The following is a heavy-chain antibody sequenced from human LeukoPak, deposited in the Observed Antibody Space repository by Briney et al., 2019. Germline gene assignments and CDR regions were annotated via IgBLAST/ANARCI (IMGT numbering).Heavy chain of an antibody. V-gene: IGHV4-38-2*02. Sequence: SETLSLTCTVSGYSISSGYYWGWIRQPPGKGLEWIGSIYHSGSTYYNPSLKSRVTISVDTSKNQFSLKLSSVTAADTAVYYCARENYYDSSGYDGPNFDYWGQGTLVTVSS. J-gene: IGHJ4*02. CDR1: GYSISSGYY. CDR3: ARENYYDSSGYDGPNFDY. CDR2: IYHSGST. D-gene: IGHD3-22*01.